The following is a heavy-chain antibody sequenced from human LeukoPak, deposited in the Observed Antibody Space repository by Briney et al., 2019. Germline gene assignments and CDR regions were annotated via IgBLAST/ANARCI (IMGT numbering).Heavy chain of an antibody. CDR2: IYYSGST. CDR3: ARPNHMVRGVLNWFDP. D-gene: IGHD3-10*01. J-gene: IGHJ5*02. V-gene: IGHV4-39*07. Sequence: SETLSLTCTVSGGSISSSSYYWGWIRQPPGKGLEWIGSIYYSGSTYYNPSPKSRVTISVDTSKNQFSLKLSSVTAADTAVYYCARPNHMVRGVLNWFDPWGQGTLVTVSS. CDR1: GGSISSSSYY.